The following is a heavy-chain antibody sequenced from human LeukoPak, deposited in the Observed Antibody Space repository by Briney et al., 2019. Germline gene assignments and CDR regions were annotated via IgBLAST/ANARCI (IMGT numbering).Heavy chain of an antibody. V-gene: IGHV4-39*07. CDR2: IYYSGST. Sequence: PSETLSLTCIVSGGSISSSSYYWAWIRQPPGKGLEWVASIYYSGSTYYNPSLRSRVTISIDTSKNQFSLKLSSVTAADTAVYYCARDLYSHNLNAEYWGQGTLVTVSS. J-gene: IGHJ4*02. CDR1: GGSISSSSYY. D-gene: IGHD5-18*01. CDR3: ARDLYSHNLNAEY.